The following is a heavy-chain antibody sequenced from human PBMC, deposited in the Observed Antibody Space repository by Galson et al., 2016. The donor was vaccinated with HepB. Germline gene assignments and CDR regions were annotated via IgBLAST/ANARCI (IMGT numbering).Heavy chain of an antibody. CDR1: GFIFSSKD. Sequence: SLRLSCAASGFIFSSKDMSWVRQAPGQGLEWVSSIGGRGVNTYYADSVKGRFTISRDNSNNILFLQSSSLRAEDTALYFCAKLSQYCSDDCPRYFDLWGRGTLVTVSS. CDR3: AKLSQYCSDDCPRYFDL. D-gene: IGHD2-21*01. J-gene: IGHJ2*01. V-gene: IGHV3-23*01. CDR2: IGGRGVNT.